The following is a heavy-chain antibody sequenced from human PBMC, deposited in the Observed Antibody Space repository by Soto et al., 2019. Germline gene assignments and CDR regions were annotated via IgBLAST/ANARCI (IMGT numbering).Heavy chain of an antibody. J-gene: IGHJ4*02. CDR3: ASEGRYSSSMGY. D-gene: IGHD6-6*01. V-gene: IGHV1-69*01. CDR2: IIPIFGTA. Sequence: QVQLVQSGAEVKKPGSSVKVSCKASGGTFSSYAISWVRQAPGQGLEWMGGIIPIFGTANYAQKFQGRVTITADESTITAFMELSSLRSEETAVYYCASEGRYSSSMGYWGQGTLVTASS. CDR1: GGTFSSYA.